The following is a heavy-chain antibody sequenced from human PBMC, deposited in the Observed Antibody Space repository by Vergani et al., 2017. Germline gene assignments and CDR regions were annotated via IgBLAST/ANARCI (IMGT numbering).Heavy chain of an antibody. CDR1: DSSIMTNPY. V-gene: IGHV4-38-2*01. CDR3: ARHRGSGGFFPSSYFYGIDV. D-gene: IGHD3-10*01. Sequence: QVQLQESGPGLVKPSETLTLTCDVSDSSIMTNPYWGWFRQSPGKGLEWIGCIPHSGDTHYNSSLKSRVSISIVSSSKFSLSLTSVTAADTAIYYCARHRGSGGFFPSSYFYGIDVRGHGTTVTVSS. J-gene: IGHJ6*02. CDR2: IPHSGDT.